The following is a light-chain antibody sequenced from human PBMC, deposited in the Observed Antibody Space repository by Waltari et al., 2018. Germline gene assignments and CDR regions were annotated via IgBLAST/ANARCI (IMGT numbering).Light chain of an antibody. CDR1: QSSSSW. CDR3: QQYNSYPWT. Sequence: TGRASQSSSSWLAWYQQKPGKAPKLLIYKASSLESGVPSRFSGSGSGTEFTLTISSLQPDDFATYYCQQYNSYPWTFGQGTKVEIK. J-gene: IGKJ1*01. V-gene: IGKV1-5*03. CDR2: KAS.